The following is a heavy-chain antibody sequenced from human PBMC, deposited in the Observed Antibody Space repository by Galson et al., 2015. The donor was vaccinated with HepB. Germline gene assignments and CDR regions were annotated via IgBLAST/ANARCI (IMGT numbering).Heavy chain of an antibody. CDR3: AKGVEYYDSSGIDY. J-gene: IGHJ4*02. V-gene: IGHV3-11*05. Sequence: SLRLSCAASGFTFSDYYMSWIRQAPGKGLEWVSYISSSSSYTNYADSVKGRFTISRDNAKNSLYLQMNSLRAEDTAVYYCAKGVEYYDSSGIDYWGQGTLVTVSS. D-gene: IGHD3-22*01. CDR1: GFTFSDYY. CDR2: ISSSSSYT.